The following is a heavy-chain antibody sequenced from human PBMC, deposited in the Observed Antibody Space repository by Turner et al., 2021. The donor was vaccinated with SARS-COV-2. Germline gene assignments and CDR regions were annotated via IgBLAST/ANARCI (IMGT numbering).Heavy chain of an antibody. Sequence: QVVLQESGPGLVEPSETLSLTCTVSGGPISGYYWSWLRQPAGKELQWIGHVYSRGSTTDNPSLQTRLSMSVDTSRNEVSLRLTSVTAADTAVYYCAREQYCAGNCYPHFDSWGQGTRVIVSS. D-gene: IGHD2-21*02. J-gene: IGHJ4*02. CDR1: GGPISGYY. CDR3: AREQYCAGNCYPHFDS. CDR2: VYSRGST. V-gene: IGHV4-4*07.